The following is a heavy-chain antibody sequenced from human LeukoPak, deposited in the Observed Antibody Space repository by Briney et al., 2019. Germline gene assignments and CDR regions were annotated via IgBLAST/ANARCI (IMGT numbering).Heavy chain of an antibody. CDR3: AKDMGYDILTGYYDY. J-gene: IGHJ4*02. Sequence: AGGSLRLSCAASGFTFDDYAMHWVRQAPGKGLEWVSGISWNSGSIGYADSVKGRFTISRDNAKNSLYLQMNSLRAEDTALYYCAKDMGYDILTGYYDYWGQGTLVTVSS. D-gene: IGHD3-9*01. CDR2: ISWNSGSI. CDR1: GFTFDDYA. V-gene: IGHV3-9*01.